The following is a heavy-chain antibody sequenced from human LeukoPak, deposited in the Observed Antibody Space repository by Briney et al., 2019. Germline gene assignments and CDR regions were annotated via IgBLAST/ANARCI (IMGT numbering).Heavy chain of an antibody. V-gene: IGHV4-59*01. Sequence: PSETLSLTCTVSGGSISSYYWSWIRQPPGKGLEWIGYIYYSGSTNYNPSLKSRVTISVDTSKNQFSLKVSSVTAADTAVYYCARVDSSGLSADYWGQGTLVTVSS. CDR3: ARVDSSGLSADY. D-gene: IGHD3-22*01. J-gene: IGHJ4*02. CDR2: IYYSGST. CDR1: GGSISSYY.